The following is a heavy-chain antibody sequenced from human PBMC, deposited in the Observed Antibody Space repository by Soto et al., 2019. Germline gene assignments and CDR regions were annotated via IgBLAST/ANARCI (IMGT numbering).Heavy chain of an antibody. J-gene: IGHJ4*02. CDR3: ARDTSNSFDY. D-gene: IGHD2-2*01. CDR2: ISPYNGNT. CDR1: GFTFNTYF. Sequence: HVQLLQSGGELKKPGASVKVSCNTSGFTFNTYFISWVRQAPGQGLEWMGWISPYNGNTKYGEKFQGRVTMTTDTITRTAYMELRNLRIDDTAVYYGARDTSNSFDYWGQGTLVTVSS. V-gene: IGHV1-18*01.